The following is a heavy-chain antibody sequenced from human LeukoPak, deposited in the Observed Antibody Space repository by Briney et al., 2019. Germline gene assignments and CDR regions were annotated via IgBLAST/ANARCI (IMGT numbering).Heavy chain of an antibody. CDR3: ARQGSISAFDF. V-gene: IGHV4-34*01. J-gene: IGHJ4*02. Sequence: SETLSLTCAVYGGSFSGYYWSWIRQPPGKGLEWIGEINHSGSTNYNPSLKSRVTISADTSKNQFSLELRTLSAADTAVYFCARQGSISAFDFWGRGTLVTVSS. CDR2: INHSGST. D-gene: IGHD2-21*01. CDR1: GGSFSGYY.